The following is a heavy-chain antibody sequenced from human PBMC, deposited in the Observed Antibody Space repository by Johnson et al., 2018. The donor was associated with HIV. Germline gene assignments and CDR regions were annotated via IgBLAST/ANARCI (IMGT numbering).Heavy chain of an antibody. V-gene: IGHV3-30*14. D-gene: IGHD1-26*01. CDR3: ARVMYGGSSKSAAFDI. Sequence: QVQLVESGGGVVQPGRSLRLPCAASGFTLSSYAMHWVRQAPGKGLEWVAVISYDGSNKYYADSVKGRFTISRENAKNSLYIQMNSLRAGDTAVYYCARVMYGGSSKSAAFDIWGQGTMVTVSS. J-gene: IGHJ3*02. CDR2: ISYDGSNK. CDR1: GFTLSSYA.